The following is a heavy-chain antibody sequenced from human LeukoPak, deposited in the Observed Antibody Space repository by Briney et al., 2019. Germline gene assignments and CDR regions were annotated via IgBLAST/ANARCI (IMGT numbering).Heavy chain of an antibody. CDR1: GFTFSSYA. CDR2: ITNSGADT. J-gene: IGHJ4*02. CDR3: AKGSRSSRPYYFDY. D-gene: IGHD6-6*01. V-gene: IGHV3-23*01. Sequence: PGGSLRLSCATSGFTFSSYAMSWVRQAPGKGLEWVSAITNSGADTYHADSVRGRFTISRDNSKNTLFLQMNSLRVEDTAIYYCAKGSRSSRPYYFDYWGQGTLVTVSS.